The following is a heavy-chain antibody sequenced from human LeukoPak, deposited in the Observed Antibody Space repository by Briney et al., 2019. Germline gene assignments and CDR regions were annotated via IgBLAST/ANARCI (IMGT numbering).Heavy chain of an antibody. D-gene: IGHD3-16*01. J-gene: IGHJ4*02. CDR3: AAGLSKHPGEGYYFDY. V-gene: IGHV1-69*05. CDR2: IIPIFGTA. CDR1: GGTFSSYA. Sequence: SVKVSCKASGGTFSSYAISWVRQAPGQGLEWMGRIIPIFGTANYAQKFQGRVTITTDESTSTAYMELSSLRSEDTAVYYCAAGLSKHPGEGYYFDYWGQGTLVTVSS.